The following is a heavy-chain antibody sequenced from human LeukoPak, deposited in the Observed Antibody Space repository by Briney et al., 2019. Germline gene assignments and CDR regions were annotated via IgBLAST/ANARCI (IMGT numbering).Heavy chain of an antibody. CDR3: ARDNYGPYDFWSGSEHFDY. J-gene: IGHJ4*02. V-gene: IGHV3-30-3*01. CDR1: GFTFSSYA. Sequence: GRSLRLSCAASGFTFSSYAMHWVRQAPGKGLEWVAVISYDGSNKYYADSVKGRFTISRDNSKNTQYLQMNSLRAEDTAVYYCARDNYGPYDFWSGSEHFDYWGQGTLVTVSS. CDR2: ISYDGSNK. D-gene: IGHD3-3*01.